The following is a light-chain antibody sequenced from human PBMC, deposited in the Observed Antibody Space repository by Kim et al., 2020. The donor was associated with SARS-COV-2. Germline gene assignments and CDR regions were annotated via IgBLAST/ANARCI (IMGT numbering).Light chain of an antibody. V-gene: IGKV3-20*01. CDR3: QRYGMSQWT. J-gene: IGKJ1*01. CDR1: QVVGSSY. CDR2: GAS. Sequence: PGERATLSCRASQVVGSSYLAWYQQKPGQAPRFLIYGASSRATGVPDRFSGSGSGTDFTLTISRLEPEDFAVYYCQRYGMSQWTFGQGTKVDIK.